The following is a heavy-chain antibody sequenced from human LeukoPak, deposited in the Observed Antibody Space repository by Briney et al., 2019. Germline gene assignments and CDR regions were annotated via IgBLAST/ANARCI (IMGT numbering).Heavy chain of an antibody. CDR1: GFTFDDYT. V-gene: IGHV3-53*01. Sequence: GGSLRLSCAASGFTFDDYTMHWVRQAPGKGLEWVSVIYSGGSTYYADSVKGRFTISRDNSKNTLYLQMNSLRAEDTAVYYCARTYYYDSSGYSPTGWFDPWGQGTLVTVSS. CDR2: IYSGGST. CDR3: ARTYYYDSSGYSPTGWFDP. J-gene: IGHJ5*02. D-gene: IGHD3-22*01.